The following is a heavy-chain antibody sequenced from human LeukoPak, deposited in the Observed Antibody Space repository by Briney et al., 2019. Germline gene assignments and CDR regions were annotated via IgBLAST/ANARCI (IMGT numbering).Heavy chain of an antibody. CDR1: GGSISSYY. CDR3: ARGGEWTTVTHADAFDI. Sequence: SSETLSLTCTVSGGSISSYYWSWIRQPPGKGLEWIGYIYYSGSTNYNPSLKSRVTISIDTSKNQFSLKLSSVTAADTAVYYCARGGEWTTVTHADAFDIWGQGTMVTVSS. J-gene: IGHJ3*02. V-gene: IGHV4-59*01. D-gene: IGHD4-17*01. CDR2: IYYSGST.